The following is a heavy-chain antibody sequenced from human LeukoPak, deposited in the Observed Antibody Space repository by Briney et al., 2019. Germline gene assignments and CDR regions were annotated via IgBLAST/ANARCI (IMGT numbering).Heavy chain of an antibody. Sequence: GASLKISFKGSGYLFTSYWIDWVRPMPGKGLAWMGIIYPGDSDTRYSPSFQGQVTISADKSISTAYLQWSSLKASDTAMYYCARLEALAGYGDYADSWGQGTLVTVSS. CDR2: IYPGDSDT. J-gene: IGHJ4*02. CDR3: ARLEALAGYGDYADS. CDR1: GYLFTSYW. V-gene: IGHV5-51*01. D-gene: IGHD4-17*01.